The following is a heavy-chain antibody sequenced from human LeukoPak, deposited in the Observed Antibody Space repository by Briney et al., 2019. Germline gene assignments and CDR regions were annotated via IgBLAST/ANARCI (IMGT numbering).Heavy chain of an antibody. V-gene: IGHV3-48*03. CDR2: ISSTSSTK. D-gene: IGHD5-12*01. CDR3: ATLTVASPFDY. Sequence: PGGSLRLSCVASGFTFSIYEMYWVRQVPGKGLEWVSYISSTSSTKYYADSVKGRFTISRDNAKNSLYLQMNSLRAEDTAVYYCATLTVASPFDYWGQGALVTVSS. J-gene: IGHJ4*02. CDR1: GFTFSIYE.